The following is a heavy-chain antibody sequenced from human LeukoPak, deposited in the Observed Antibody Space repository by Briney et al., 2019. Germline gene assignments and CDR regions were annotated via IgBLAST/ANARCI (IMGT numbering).Heavy chain of an antibody. V-gene: IGHV3-21*01. D-gene: IGHD3-10*01. Sequence: GGALRLSCAASVFTLSSYILNWVPQAPGRGLGWVSSISISSGYIYYADSVKGGFTISRDNAKNSLYLQMNSLRAEDTAVYYCARESPQGALWFGEWDYYYYMDVWGKGTTVTISS. CDR1: VFTLSSYI. CDR3: ARESPQGALWFGEWDYYYYMDV. J-gene: IGHJ6*03. CDR2: ISISSGYI.